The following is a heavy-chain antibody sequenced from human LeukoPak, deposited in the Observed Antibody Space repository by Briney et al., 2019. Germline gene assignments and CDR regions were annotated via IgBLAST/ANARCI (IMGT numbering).Heavy chain of an antibody. Sequence: ASVKVSCKASGYTFTGSYIHWVRQAPGQGLEWMGWISAYNGNTNYAQKLQGRVTMTTDTSTSTAYMELRSLRSDDTAVYYCASAGGSYGGGSFDYWGQGTLVTVSS. J-gene: IGHJ4*02. CDR2: ISAYNGNT. V-gene: IGHV1-18*04. CDR1: GYTFTGSY. CDR3: ASAGGSYGGGSFDY. D-gene: IGHD1-26*01.